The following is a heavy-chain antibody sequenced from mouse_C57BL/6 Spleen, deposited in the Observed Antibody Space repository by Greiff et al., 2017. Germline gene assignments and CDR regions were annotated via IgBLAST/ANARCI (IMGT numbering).Heavy chain of an antibody. V-gene: IGHV5-16*01. CDR1: GFTFSDYY. Sequence: EVKVVESEGGLVQPGSSMKLSCTASGFTFSDYYMAWVRQVPEKGLEWVANINYDGSSTYYLDSLKSRLIISRDNAKNILYLQMSSRKSEDTATYYCSRVNDGCPDYWGQGTTLTVSA. J-gene: IGHJ2*01. CDR3: SRVNDGCPDY. CDR2: INYDGSST. D-gene: IGHD2-3*01.